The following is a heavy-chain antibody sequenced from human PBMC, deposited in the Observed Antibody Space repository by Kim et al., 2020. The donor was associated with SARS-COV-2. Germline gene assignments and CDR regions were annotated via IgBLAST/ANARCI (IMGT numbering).Heavy chain of an antibody. J-gene: IGHJ6*02. CDR3: ARDVYGMDV. Sequence: GGCLRLSCAASGFTFSLYGMHWVRQAPGKGLEWVAVIWYDGSNKYYVDSVKGRFTISRDNSKNTLYLQMNSLRAEDTAVYYCARDVYGMDVWGQGTTVTV. V-gene: IGHV3-33*01. CDR1: GFTFSLYG. CDR2: IWYDGSNK.